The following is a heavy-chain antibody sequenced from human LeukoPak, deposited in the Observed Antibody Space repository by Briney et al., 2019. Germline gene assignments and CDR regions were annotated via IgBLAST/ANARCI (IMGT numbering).Heavy chain of an antibody. D-gene: IGHD6-19*01. J-gene: IGHJ4*02. V-gene: IGHV1-2*02. CDR2: INPNSVGT. CDR3: ARSRIIVAGPMDY. Sequence: ASVKVSCKASGYTFTGYYIQWARQAPGQGLEWMGWINPNSVGTNYAQKFQGRVTMTSDTSISTAYMELRSLRSDDTAMYYCARSRIIVAGPMDYWGLGTLVTVSS. CDR1: GYTFTGYY.